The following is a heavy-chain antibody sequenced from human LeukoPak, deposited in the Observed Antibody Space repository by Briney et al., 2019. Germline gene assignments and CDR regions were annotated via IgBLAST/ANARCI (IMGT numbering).Heavy chain of an antibody. J-gene: IGHJ4*02. D-gene: IGHD5-12*01. V-gene: IGHV1-69*04. CDR3: AIILEMATIIPPYYFDY. CDR1: GGTFSSYA. Sequence: ASVKVSCKASGGTFSSYAISWVRQAPGQGLEWMGRIIPILGIANYAQKFQGRVTITADKSTSTAYMELSSLRSEDTAVYYCAIILEMATIIPPYYFDYGGKEPLVTVSS. CDR2: IIPILGIA.